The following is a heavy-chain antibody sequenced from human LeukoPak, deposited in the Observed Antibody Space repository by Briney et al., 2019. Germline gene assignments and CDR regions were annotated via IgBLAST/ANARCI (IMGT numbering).Heavy chain of an antibody. CDR2: ISGSGGST. CDR3: AKDDRSCSSACGSGYLDY. D-gene: IGHD2-2*01. J-gene: IGHJ4*02. V-gene: IGHV3-23*01. Sequence: GGSLRLSCAASGFTFSSYAMSWVRQAPGKGLEWVSAISGSGGSTYYADSVKGRFTISRDNSKNTLYLQMNSVRADDTAVYYCAKDDRSCSSACGSGYLDYWGQGTLVTASS. CDR1: GFTFSSYA.